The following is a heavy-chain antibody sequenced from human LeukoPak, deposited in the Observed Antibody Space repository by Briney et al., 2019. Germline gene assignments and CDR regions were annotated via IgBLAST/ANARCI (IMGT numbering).Heavy chain of an antibody. J-gene: IGHJ4*02. Sequence: PGGSLRLSCAASGFTFSSYSMNWVRQAPGKGLEWVSSISGSSSYIYYADSVKGRFTISRDNAKNSLYLQMNSLRAEDTAVYYCARYQSIAVGEDYWGQGTLVIVSS. CDR2: ISGSSSYI. V-gene: IGHV3-21*01. CDR1: GFTFSSYS. D-gene: IGHD6-19*01. CDR3: ARYQSIAVGEDY.